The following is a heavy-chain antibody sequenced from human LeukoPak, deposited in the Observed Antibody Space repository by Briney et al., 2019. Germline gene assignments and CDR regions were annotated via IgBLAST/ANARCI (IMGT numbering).Heavy chain of an antibody. Sequence: GVLRLSCAASGFTFSSYTMNRVRQAPGKGLEWVSSISRSGTYIHYADSVKGRFTISRDNAKNSLYLQMNSLRAEDTAVHYCARDSGNKDWGQGTLVTVSS. J-gene: IGHJ4*02. V-gene: IGHV3-21*01. CDR2: ISRSGTYI. CDR1: GFTFSSYT. D-gene: IGHD2/OR15-2a*01. CDR3: ARDSGNKD.